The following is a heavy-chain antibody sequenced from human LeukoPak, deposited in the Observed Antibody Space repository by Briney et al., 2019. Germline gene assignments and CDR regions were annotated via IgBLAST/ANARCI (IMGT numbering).Heavy chain of an antibody. CDR1: GFNFTTYS. CDR2: ISSSGRTI. J-gene: IGHJ3*01. V-gene: IGHV3-48*04. D-gene: IGHD2/OR15-2a*01. CDR3: ATLASKTWPVRNSSIDV. Sequence: PGGSLRLSCEVFGFNFTTYSMNWVRKAPGKELEWVSYISSSGRTIYYADSVKGRFSISRDNANNSLSLQMNSLRADDTAMYYCATLASKTWPVRNSSIDVWGQGTMVTVSS.